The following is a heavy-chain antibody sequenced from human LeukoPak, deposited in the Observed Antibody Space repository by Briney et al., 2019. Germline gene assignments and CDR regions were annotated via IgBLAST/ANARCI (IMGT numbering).Heavy chain of an antibody. CDR3: ARLRADHFDY. CDR1: ENTFTGYY. Sequence: ASVKVSCKASENTFTGYYMHWVRHAPEQGLEWMGWINPNSGGTNYAQKFQGRVTMTRDTSISTAYMELSRLRSDDTAVYYCARLRADHFDYWGQGTLVTVSS. D-gene: IGHD5-12*01. CDR2: INPNSGGT. J-gene: IGHJ4*02. V-gene: IGHV1-2*02.